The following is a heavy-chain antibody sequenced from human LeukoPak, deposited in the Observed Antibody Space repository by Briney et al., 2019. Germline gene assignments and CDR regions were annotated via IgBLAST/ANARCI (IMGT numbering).Heavy chain of an antibody. CDR2: IYPGDSDT. V-gene: IGHV5-51*01. Sequence: KDGESLKISCKGSGYRFTDYWIGWVRQMPRKGLEWMGIIYPGDSDTRYSPSFQGQVAISADKSINTAHLQWSSLKASDTAMYYCARGAAGTTPDYYYFGLDVWGQGTTVRVSS. CDR3: ARGAAGTTPDYYYFGLDV. CDR1: GYRFTDYW. D-gene: IGHD1-7*01. J-gene: IGHJ6*02.